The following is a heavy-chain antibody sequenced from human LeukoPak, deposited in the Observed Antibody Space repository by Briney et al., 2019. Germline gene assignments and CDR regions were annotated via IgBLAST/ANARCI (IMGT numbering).Heavy chain of an antibody. CDR1: GGSFSGYY. Sequence: SETLSLTCAVYGGSFSGYYWSWIRQPPGKGLEWIGEINHSVSTNYNPSLKSRVTISVDTSKNQFSLKLSSVTAADTAVYYCARGRVLLWFGERNWFDPWGQGTLVTVSS. CDR3: ARGRVLLWFGERNWFDP. CDR2: INHSVST. V-gene: IGHV4-34*01. D-gene: IGHD3-10*01. J-gene: IGHJ5*02.